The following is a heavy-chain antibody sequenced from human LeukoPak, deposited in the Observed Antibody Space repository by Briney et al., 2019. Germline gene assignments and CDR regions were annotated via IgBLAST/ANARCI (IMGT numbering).Heavy chain of an antibody. V-gene: IGHV3-21*04. CDR2: ISPSSTNI. D-gene: IGHD2-2*02. CDR3: ARFIGYCSSTSCYNHGMDV. CDR1: GFTFSAHT. Sequence: MPGGSLRLSCAASGFTFSAHTMSWVRQAPGKGLEWVSSISPSSTNIFQPASMKGRFTISRDNSKNTLYLQMNSLRAEDTAVYYCARFIGYCSSTSCYNHGMDVWGQGTTVTVSS. J-gene: IGHJ6*02.